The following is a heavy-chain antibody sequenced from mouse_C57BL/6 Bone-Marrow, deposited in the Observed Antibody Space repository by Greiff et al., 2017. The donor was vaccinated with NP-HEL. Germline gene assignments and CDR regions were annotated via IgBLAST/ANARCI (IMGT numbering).Heavy chain of an antibody. Sequence: EVMLVESGEGLVKPGGSLKLSCAASGFTFSSYAMSWVRQTPEKRLEWVAYISSGGDYIYYADTVKGRFTIYRDNARNTLYLQMSSLKSEDTAMYYCTRDRGFFLLFDYWGQGTTLTVSS. V-gene: IGHV5-9-1*02. CDR1: GFTFSSYA. CDR3: TRDRGFFLLFDY. CDR2: ISSGGDYI. J-gene: IGHJ2*01. D-gene: IGHD2-1*01.